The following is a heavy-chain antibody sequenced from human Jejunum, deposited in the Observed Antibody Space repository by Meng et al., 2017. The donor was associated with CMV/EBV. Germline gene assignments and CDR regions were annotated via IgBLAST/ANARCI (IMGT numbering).Heavy chain of an antibody. CDR2: ISSSSRYI. CDR1: GFTFSSYN. CDR3: ARDIDH. J-gene: IGHJ5*02. Sequence: EVEVVDSGVGRVKHGGSLRLSCIGSGFTFSSYNMNWVRQAPGKGLEWVSSISSSSRYINYADSVKGRFTISRDNAKNSLYLQMNSLRVEDTAIYYCARDIDHWGQGTLVTVSS. V-gene: IGHV3-21*01.